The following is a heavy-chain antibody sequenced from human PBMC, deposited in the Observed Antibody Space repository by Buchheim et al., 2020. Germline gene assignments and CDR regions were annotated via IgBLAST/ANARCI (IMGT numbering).Heavy chain of an antibody. CDR1: GFIFSDYY. CDR2: ISTSRAYT. V-gene: IGHV3-11*06. Sequence: QVQLVESGGGLVKPGGSLRLSCAASGFIFSDYYMSWIRRTPGKGLEWLASISTSRAYTYYADSVKGRFTISRDNAKNSLYLQMNSLRVEDSAIYYCARDLTGTYWFDPWGQGTL. J-gene: IGHJ5*02. CDR3: ARDLTGTYWFDP. D-gene: IGHD1-7*01.